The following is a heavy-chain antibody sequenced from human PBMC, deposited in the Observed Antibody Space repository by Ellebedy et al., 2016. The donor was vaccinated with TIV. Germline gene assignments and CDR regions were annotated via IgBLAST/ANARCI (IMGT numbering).Heavy chain of an antibody. D-gene: IGHD3-10*01. Sequence: GGSLRLSXAASGFTVSNYYMSWVRQAPGKGLEWVSVIYSGGSTYYADSVKGRFTISKDNSKNTLYLQMNSLRAEDTAVYYCASSVMTRGVIAPPYFDYWGQGTLVTVSS. V-gene: IGHV3-53*01. CDR1: GFTVSNYY. J-gene: IGHJ4*02. CDR2: IYSGGST. CDR3: ASSVMTRGVIAPPYFDY.